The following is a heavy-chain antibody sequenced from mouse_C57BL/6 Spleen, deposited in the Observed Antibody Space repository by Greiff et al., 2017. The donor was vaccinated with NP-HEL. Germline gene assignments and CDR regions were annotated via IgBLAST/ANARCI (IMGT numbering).Heavy chain of an antibody. CDR3: AREIYYDYDGWFAY. D-gene: IGHD2-4*01. CDR1: GYTFTGYW. J-gene: IGHJ3*01. CDR2: ILPGSGST. V-gene: IGHV1-9*01. Sequence: QVQLQQSGAELMKPGASVKLSCKATGYTFTGYWIEWVKQRPGHGLEWIGEILPGSGSTNYNEKFKGKATLTADTSSNTAYMQLSSLTTEDSAIYYCAREIYYDYDGWFAYWGQGTLVTVSA.